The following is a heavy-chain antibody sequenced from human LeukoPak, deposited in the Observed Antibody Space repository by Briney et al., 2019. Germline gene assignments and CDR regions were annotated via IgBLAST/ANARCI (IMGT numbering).Heavy chain of an antibody. V-gene: IGHV3-30-3*01. D-gene: IGHD3-22*01. J-gene: IGHJ4*02. Sequence: GGSLRLSCAASGFTFSSYVMHWVRQTPGKGLEWVAVISYDGSNKYYADSVKGRFTISRDNSKNTLYLQMNSLRAEDTAVYYCARDSTHDSSGYYTPFDYWGQGTLVTVSS. CDR2: ISYDGSNK. CDR1: GFTFSSYV. CDR3: ARDSTHDSSGYYTPFDY.